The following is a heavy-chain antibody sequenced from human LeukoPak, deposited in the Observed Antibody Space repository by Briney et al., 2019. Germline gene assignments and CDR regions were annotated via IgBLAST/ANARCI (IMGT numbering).Heavy chain of an antibody. Sequence: SETLSLTCTVSAGSISSYYWSWIRQPAGKGLQWIRRIYTSGSTNYNPSLTSRVNMSVDTSKNPFSLKLSSVTAADTAVYYCARDLGITMVRGVIRGGPNWFDPWGQGTLVTVSS. V-gene: IGHV4-4*07. J-gene: IGHJ5*02. CDR3: ARDLGITMVRGVIRGGPNWFDP. D-gene: IGHD3-10*01. CDR2: IYTSGST. CDR1: AGSISSYY.